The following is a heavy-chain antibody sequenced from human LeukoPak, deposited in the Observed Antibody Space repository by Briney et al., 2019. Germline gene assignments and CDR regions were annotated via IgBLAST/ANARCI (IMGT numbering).Heavy chain of an antibody. J-gene: IGHJ4*02. CDR2: ISSSSRTI. CDR3: ARSPPRYGIDY. D-gene: IGHD5-18*01. V-gene: IGHV3-48*01. Sequence: GGSLRLSCAAXGFTFSSYSMNWVRQAPGKGLEWVSYISSSSRTIYYAESVKGRFTISRDNAKNSLDLQMNSLRAEDTGVYYCARSPPRYGIDYWGQGTLVTVSS. CDR1: GFTFSSYS.